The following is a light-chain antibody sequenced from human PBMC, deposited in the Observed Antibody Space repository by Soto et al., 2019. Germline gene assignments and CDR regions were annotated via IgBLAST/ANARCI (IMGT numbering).Light chain of an antibody. CDR2: KAS. CDR3: QQYNSYSWT. Sequence: DIQMTQSPSTLSASVGDRVTITCRASQSISSWLAWYQQKPGKAPNLLIYKASSLESGVPSRFSGSGSGTEFTLTISSLQSDDFATYYCQQYNSYSWTFGQGTKVEIK. J-gene: IGKJ1*01. CDR1: QSISSW. V-gene: IGKV1-5*03.